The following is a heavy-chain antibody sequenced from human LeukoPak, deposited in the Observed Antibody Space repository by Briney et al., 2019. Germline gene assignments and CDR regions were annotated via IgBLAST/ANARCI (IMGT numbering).Heavy chain of an antibody. CDR3: ARDSNSEVDY. CDR2: IYYSGST. J-gene: IGHJ4*02. V-gene: IGHV4-30-4*07. Sequence: SETLSLTCAVSGGSISSGGYSWSWIRQPPGKGLEWIGYIYYSGSTYYNPSLKSRVTISVDTSKNQFSLKLSSVTAADTAVYYCARDSNSEVDYWGQGTLVTVSS. D-gene: IGHD2/OR15-2a*01. CDR1: GGSISSGGYS.